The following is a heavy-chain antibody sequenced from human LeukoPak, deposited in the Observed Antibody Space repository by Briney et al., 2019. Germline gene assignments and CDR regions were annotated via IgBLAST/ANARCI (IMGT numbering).Heavy chain of an antibody. CDR1: GYTFTNYY. Sequence: ASVKVSFKASGYTFTNYYIHWVRQPPGQGLEWMGIIDPSDGSTTYAQKFQGRITMTRDTSTSTVYMELSSLRSEDTAVYYCARETAVRLKHYDYWGQGTLVTVSS. V-gene: IGHV1-46*01. D-gene: IGHD2-21*02. J-gene: IGHJ4*02. CDR2: IDPSDGST. CDR3: ARETAVRLKHYDY.